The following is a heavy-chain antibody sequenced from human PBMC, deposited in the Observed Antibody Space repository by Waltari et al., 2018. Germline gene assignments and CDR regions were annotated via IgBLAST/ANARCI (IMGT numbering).Heavy chain of an antibody. CDR3: ARRMVTTGYFDY. Sequence: QVQLQESGPGLVKPSETLSLTCTVSGAPFSSTRYYWGWIRQPPGKGLEWIGYVFYNGDTYYNPSLKSRVTISIDTSKNQFSLKLTSVTAADTAVYHCARRMVTTGYFDYWGQGTLVTVSS. V-gene: IGHV4-39*01. D-gene: IGHD4-4*01. J-gene: IGHJ4*02. CDR2: VFYNGDT. CDR1: GAPFSSTRYY.